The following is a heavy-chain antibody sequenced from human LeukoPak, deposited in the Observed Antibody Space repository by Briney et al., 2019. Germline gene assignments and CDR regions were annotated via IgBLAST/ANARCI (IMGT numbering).Heavy chain of an antibody. CDR1: GYSISSGYY. CDR2: IYTSGST. D-gene: IGHD1-26*01. CDR3: AREFYGSYRSYWYFDL. V-gene: IGHV4-38-2*02. J-gene: IGHJ2*01. Sequence: SETLSLTCTVSGYSISSGYYWGWIRQPPGKGLEWIGRIYTSGSTNYNPSLKSRVTISVDTSKNQFSLKLSSVTAADTAVYYCAREFYGSYRSYWYFDLWGRGTLVTVSS.